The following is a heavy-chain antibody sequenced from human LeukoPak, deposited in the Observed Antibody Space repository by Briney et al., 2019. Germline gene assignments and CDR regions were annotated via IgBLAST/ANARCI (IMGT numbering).Heavy chain of an antibody. D-gene: IGHD3-10*01. J-gene: IGHJ4*02. CDR1: GFTFSSYA. Sequence: PGGSLRLSCAASGFTFSSYAMHWVRQAPGKGLEWVAFIRYDGSNKYYADSVKGRFTISRDNSKNTLYLQMNSLRAEDTAVYYCAKGRRVGPTPDYWGQGTLVTVSS. V-gene: IGHV3-30*02. CDR3: AKGRRVGPTPDY. CDR2: IRYDGSNK.